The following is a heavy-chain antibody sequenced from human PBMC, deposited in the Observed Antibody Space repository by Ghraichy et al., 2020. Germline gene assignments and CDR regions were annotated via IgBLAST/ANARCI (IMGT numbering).Heavy chain of an antibody. D-gene: IGHD5-12*01. CDR2: INAGNGNT. V-gene: IGHV1-3*01. CDR1: GYTFTSYA. CDR3: ARERYWDSGYDYDSNDWFDP. J-gene: IGHJ5*02. Sequence: ASVKVSCKASGYTFTSYAMHWVRQAPGQRLEWMGWINAGNGNTKYSQKFQGRVTITRDTSASTAYMELSSLRSEDTAVYYCARERYWDSGYDYDSNDWFDPWGQGTLVTVSS.